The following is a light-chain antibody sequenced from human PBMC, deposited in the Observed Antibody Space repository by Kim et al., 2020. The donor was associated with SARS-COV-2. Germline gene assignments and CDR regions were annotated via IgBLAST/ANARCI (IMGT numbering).Light chain of an antibody. CDR3: QQYHNWPPLT. CDR2: GAS. V-gene: IGKV3-15*01. CDR1: QSITDK. J-gene: IGKJ4*01. Sequence: CPGERATLSCRASQSITDKLAWYQQKPGQAPRLLIYGASVRATGVPSRFSGSGSGTEFTLSISGLQSEDFAVYFCQQYHNWPPLTFGGGTKVDIK.